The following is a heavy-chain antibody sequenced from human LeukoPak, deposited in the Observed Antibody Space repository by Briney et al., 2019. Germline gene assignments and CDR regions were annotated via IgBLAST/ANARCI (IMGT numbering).Heavy chain of an antibody. V-gene: IGHV4-34*01. D-gene: IGHD6-13*01. CDR2: INHSGST. Sequence: SETLSLTCAVYGGSFSGYYWSWIRQPPGKGLEWIGEINHSGSTNYNPSLKSRVTISVDTSKNQFSLKLSSVTAADTAVYYCARPNSSSWYYFDNWGQGTLVTVSS. J-gene: IGHJ4*02. CDR1: GGSFSGYY. CDR3: ARPNSSSWYYFDN.